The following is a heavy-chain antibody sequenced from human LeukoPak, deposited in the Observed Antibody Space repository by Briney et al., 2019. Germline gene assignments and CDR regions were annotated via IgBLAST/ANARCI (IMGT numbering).Heavy chain of an antibody. CDR1: GRSISSYY. J-gene: IGHJ4*02. CDR3: ARGYDSSGWYYFDY. V-gene: IGHV4-4*07. Sequence: SETLSLTCTVSGRSISSYYWSWIRQPAGKGLEWIGRIYTSGSTNYNPSLKSRVTMSVDTSKNQFSLKLSSVTAADTAVYYCARGYDSSGWYYFDYWGQGTLVTVSS. D-gene: IGHD6-19*01. CDR2: IYTSGST.